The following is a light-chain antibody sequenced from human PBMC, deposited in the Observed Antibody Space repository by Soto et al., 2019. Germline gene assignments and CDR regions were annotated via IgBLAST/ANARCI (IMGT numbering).Light chain of an antibody. J-gene: IGKJ5*01. CDR2: VAS. Sequence: DIQMTQSPSSLSASVGDRVTITCRASQNIGRFLNWHQQKPGKAPNVLINVASTLRSGVPSRFSGSGSGTDFNLTINSLQPEDVATYYCQKYNTAPITFGQGTRLEIK. V-gene: IGKV1-39*01. CDR3: QKYNTAPIT. CDR1: QNIGRF.